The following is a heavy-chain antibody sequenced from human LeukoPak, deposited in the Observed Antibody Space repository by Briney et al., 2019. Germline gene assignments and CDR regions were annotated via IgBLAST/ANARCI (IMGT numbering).Heavy chain of an antibody. V-gene: IGHV4-61*03. D-gene: IGHD1-26*01. Sequence: SETLSLTCTVSGGSISSGSYYWSWIRQPPGEGLEWIGSIYYSGTTHSNPSLKSRATISVDTSKNHLSLKVNFVTAADTAVYYCARGASGTLYDAFDIWGQGTMVTVSS. CDR3: ARGASGTLYDAFDI. CDR1: GGSISSGSYY. J-gene: IGHJ3*02. CDR2: IYYSGTT.